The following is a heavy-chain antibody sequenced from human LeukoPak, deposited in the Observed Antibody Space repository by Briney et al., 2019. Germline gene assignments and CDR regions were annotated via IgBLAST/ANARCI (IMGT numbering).Heavy chain of an antibody. CDR1: GYTFTSYD. D-gene: IGHD7-27*01. J-gene: IGHJ4*02. Sequence: SVKASCKASGYTFTSYDVNWFRQATGQGLEWMGWMNPNSGNTGYAQKFQGRVTLTRDTSISTAYMELSSLRSEDTAVYYCAKNTALTGEFESWGQGTLVTVSS. CDR3: AKNTALTGEFES. CDR2: MNPNSGNT. V-gene: IGHV1-8*01.